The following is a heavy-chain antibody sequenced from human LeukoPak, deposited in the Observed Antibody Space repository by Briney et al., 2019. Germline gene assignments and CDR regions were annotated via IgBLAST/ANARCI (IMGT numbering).Heavy chain of an antibody. CDR3: AKSRLGVVVTYFDY. V-gene: IGHV3-30-3*02. Sequence: GGSLRLSCAASGFIFNNYAMHWVRQAPGKGLGWVAVISYDGAYDYYADSVKGRFTISRDNSKNTLYLQMNSLRAEDTAVYYCAKSRLGVVVTYFDYWGQGTLVTVSS. CDR1: GFIFNNYA. D-gene: IGHD3-22*01. J-gene: IGHJ4*02. CDR2: ISYDGAYD.